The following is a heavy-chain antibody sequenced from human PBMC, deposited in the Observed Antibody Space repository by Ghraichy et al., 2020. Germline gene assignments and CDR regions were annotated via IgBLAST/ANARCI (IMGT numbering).Heavy chain of an antibody. CDR3: SSLMKLGTNWFDP. J-gene: IGHJ5*02. CDR1: GFSLITSGVG. Sequence: SGPTLVKPTQTLTLTCTFSGFSLITSGVGVGWIRQPPGKALEWLALIYWDDHKEYSPSLKTRLTITKDTSKNQVVLTMSNVDPVDTGTYYCSSLMKLGTNWFDPCGQGTLVTQSS. V-gene: IGHV2-5*02. CDR2: IYWDDHK. D-gene: IGHD3-16*01.